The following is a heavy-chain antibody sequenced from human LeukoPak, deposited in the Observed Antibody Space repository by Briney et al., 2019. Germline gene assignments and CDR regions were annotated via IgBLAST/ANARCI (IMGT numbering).Heavy chain of an antibody. Sequence: WGSLRLSCAASGFTFSSYGMSWVRQAPGKGLEGVSAISGSGGSTYYADSVKGRFTISRDNSKNTLYLQMNSLRAEDTAVYYCAGYYYDSSGYDYWGQGTLVTVSS. CDR1: GFTFSSYG. CDR3: AGYYYDSSGYDY. V-gene: IGHV3-23*01. CDR2: ISGSGGST. D-gene: IGHD3-22*01. J-gene: IGHJ4*02.